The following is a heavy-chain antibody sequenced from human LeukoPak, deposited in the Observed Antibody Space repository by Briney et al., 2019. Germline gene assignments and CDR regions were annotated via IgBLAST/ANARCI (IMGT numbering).Heavy chain of an antibody. CDR3: ARLRGVGIVATRYFDY. Sequence: GGSLRLSCAASGFTFSSYSMNWVRQAPGKGLEWVSYISSSSSTIYYADSVKGRFTISRDNAKNSLYLQMNSLRDEDTAVYYCARLRGVGIVATRYFDYWGQGTLVTVSS. CDR2: ISSSSSTI. J-gene: IGHJ4*02. CDR1: GFTFSSYS. D-gene: IGHD5-12*01. V-gene: IGHV3-48*02.